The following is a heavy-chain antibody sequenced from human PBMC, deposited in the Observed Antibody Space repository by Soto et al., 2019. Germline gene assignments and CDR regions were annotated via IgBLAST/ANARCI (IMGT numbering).Heavy chain of an antibody. CDR1: GFSLSTSGVG. CDR2: IYWDDDK. V-gene: IGHV2-5*02. Sequence: QITLKESGPTLVKPTQTLTLTCTFSGFSLSTSGVGVGWIRQPPGKALEWLTLIYWDDDKRYSPSLKSRLTITKDTSKNQVVLTMTNMDPVDTATYYCAHRTYWTNGVCSPGHFDYWGQGTLVTVSS. J-gene: IGHJ4*02. CDR3: AHRTYWTNGVCSPGHFDY. D-gene: IGHD2-8*01.